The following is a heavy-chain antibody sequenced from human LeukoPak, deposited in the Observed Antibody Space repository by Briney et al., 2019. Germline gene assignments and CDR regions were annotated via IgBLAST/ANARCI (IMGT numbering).Heavy chain of an antibody. V-gene: IGHV3-21*01. CDR2: ISSSSSYI. CDR1: GSTFSSYS. J-gene: IGHJ4*02. CDR3: ARASMAYYFDY. D-gene: IGHD2/OR15-2a*01. Sequence: GGSLRLSCAASGSTFSSYSMNWVRQAPGKGLEWVSSISSSSSYIYYADSVKGRFTISRDNAKNSLYLQMNSLRAEDTAVYYCARASMAYYFDYWGQGTLVTVSS.